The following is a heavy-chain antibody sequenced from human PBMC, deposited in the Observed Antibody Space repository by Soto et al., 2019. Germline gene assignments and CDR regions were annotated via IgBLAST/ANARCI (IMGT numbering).Heavy chain of an antibody. J-gene: IGHJ6*02. CDR1: GFTFGDYA. CDR2: IRSKAYGGTT. Sequence: GGSLRLSCTAPGFTFGDYAMSWVRQAPGKRLEWVGFIRSKAYGGTTEYAASVKGRFTISRDDSKSIAYLQMNSLKTEDTAVYYCTHSGYDSRGYQNAYYYYGMDVWGQGTTVTVSS. V-gene: IGHV3-49*04. D-gene: IGHD5-12*01. CDR3: THSGYDSRGYQNAYYYYGMDV.